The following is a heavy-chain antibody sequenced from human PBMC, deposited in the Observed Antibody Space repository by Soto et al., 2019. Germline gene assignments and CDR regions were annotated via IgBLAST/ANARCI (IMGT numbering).Heavy chain of an antibody. J-gene: IGHJ2*01. Sequence: PSETLSLTCTVSGGSISNQYWSWIRQPAGKGLEWIGRIYSSGSTNYNPSLESRVTMSVDTSKNHLSLKLNSVTAADTAVYYCARGLPILNYSYFDVWGRGALVTVSS. CDR3: ARGLPILNYSYFDV. V-gene: IGHV4-4*07. CDR1: GGSISNQY. D-gene: IGHD2-21*01. CDR2: IYSSGST.